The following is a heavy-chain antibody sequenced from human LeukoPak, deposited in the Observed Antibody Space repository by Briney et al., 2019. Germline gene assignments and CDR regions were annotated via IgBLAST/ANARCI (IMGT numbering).Heavy chain of an antibody. V-gene: IGHV4-4*07. CDR3: ARGWGYFDTFDYYYYYYMDV. J-gene: IGHJ6*03. CDR1: GSSISNYY. Sequence: SETLSLTCSVSGSSISNYYWSWVRQSAGKGLEWIGRMSSSGTTNYNPSLESRVTMSVDTSKNQFSLKLSSVTAADTAVYYCARGWGYFDTFDYYYYYYMDVWGKGTTVTISS. CDR2: MSSSGTT. D-gene: IGHD3-22*01.